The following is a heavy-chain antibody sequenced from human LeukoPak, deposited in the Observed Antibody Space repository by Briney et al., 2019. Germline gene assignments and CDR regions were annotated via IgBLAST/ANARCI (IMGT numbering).Heavy chain of an antibody. CDR1: GFTFSSYA. D-gene: IGHD4-23*01. Sequence: PGGSLRLSCAASGFTFSSYAMSWVRQAPGKGLEWVSSISSSSSYIYYADSVKGRFTISRDNAKNSLYLQMNSLRAEDTAVYYCARDYGGSSPFDYWGQGTLVTVSS. CDR2: ISSSSSYI. V-gene: IGHV3-21*01. CDR3: ARDYGGSSPFDY. J-gene: IGHJ4*02.